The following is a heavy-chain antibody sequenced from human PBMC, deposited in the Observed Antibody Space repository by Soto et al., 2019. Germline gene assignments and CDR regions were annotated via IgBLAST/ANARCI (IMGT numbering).Heavy chain of an antibody. CDR2: ITGNAANT. CDR3: AKAARDCGGDCYSSYFDS. V-gene: IGHV3-11*05. CDR1: GFTFSDYY. J-gene: IGHJ4*02. Sequence: GGSLRLSCAASGFTFSDYYMSWIRQAPGKGLEWVSGITGNAANTVYADSVKGRFTISRDNSKNALYLQLNSLRAEDTAVYFCAKAARDCGGDCYSSYFDSWGQGALVTVSS. D-gene: IGHD2-21*02.